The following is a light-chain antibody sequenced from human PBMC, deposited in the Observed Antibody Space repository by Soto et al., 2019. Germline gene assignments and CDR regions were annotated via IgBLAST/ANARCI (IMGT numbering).Light chain of an antibody. Sequence: QSVLTQPPSASGSPGQSVTISCTGTSSDIGGYNYVSWYQQHPGKAPKLLIFEVSERPSGVPDRFSGSKSGNTASLTVSGLQAEDEADYYCSSYAGSLYVFGTGTKLTVL. CDR2: EVS. J-gene: IGLJ1*01. CDR3: SSYAGSLYV. V-gene: IGLV2-8*01. CDR1: SSDIGGYNY.